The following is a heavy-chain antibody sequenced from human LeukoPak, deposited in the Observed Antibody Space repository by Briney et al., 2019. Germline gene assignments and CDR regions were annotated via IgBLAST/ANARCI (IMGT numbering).Heavy chain of an antibody. CDR2: IYTSGST. CDR1: GASITSYY. Sequence: SETLSLTCSVSGASITSYYWSWIRQPAGKGLEWIGRIYTSGSTDYNPSLKSRVTMPVDTSKNQFSLKLNSVTAADTAVYYCARYSSSSSFDCWGQGTLVTVSS. CDR3: ARYSSSSSFDC. J-gene: IGHJ4*02. D-gene: IGHD6-13*01. V-gene: IGHV4-4*07.